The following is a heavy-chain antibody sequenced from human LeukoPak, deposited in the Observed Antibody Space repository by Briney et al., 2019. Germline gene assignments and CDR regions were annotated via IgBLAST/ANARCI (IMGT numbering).Heavy chain of an antibody. V-gene: IGHV4-59*12. CDR2: IYYSGST. J-gene: IGHJ5*02. CDR3: ARETIAAASPGRTWFDP. Sequence: SETLSLTCTVSGGSISSYYWSWIRQPPGKGLEWIGYIYYSGSTKYNPSLKGRVTISVDTSKNQFSLNLSSVTAADTAVYYCARETIAAASPGRTWFDPWGQGTLVTVSS. CDR1: GGSISSYY. D-gene: IGHD6-13*01.